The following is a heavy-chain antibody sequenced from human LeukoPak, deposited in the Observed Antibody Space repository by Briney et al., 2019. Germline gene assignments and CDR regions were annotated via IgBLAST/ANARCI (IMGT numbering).Heavy chain of an antibody. CDR1: GDTFSSYA. J-gene: IGHJ4*02. Sequence: SVKVSCKASGDTFSSYAISWVRQAPGQGLEWMGGIIPIFGTANYAQKFQGRVTITADKSTSTAYMELSSLRSEDTAVYYCARDQGVAVAGTYGLDYWGQGTLVTVSS. V-gene: IGHV1-69*06. CDR2: IIPIFGTA. D-gene: IGHD6-19*01. CDR3: ARDQGVAVAGTYGLDY.